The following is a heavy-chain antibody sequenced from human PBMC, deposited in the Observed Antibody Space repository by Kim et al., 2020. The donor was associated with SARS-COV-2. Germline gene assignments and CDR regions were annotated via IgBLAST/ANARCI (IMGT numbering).Heavy chain of an antibody. CDR2: TYYRSKWYN. CDR3: ARVVDFVVVPAVTNAFDI. V-gene: IGHV6-1*01. CDR1: GDSVSSNSAA. D-gene: IGHD2-2*03. J-gene: IGHJ3*02. Sequence: SQTLSLTCAISGDSVSSNSAAWNWIRQSPSRGLEWLGSTYYRSKWYNDYAVSVKSRITINPDTSKNQFSLQLNSVTPEDAAVYYCARVVDFVVVPAVTNAFDIWGQGTMVTVSS.